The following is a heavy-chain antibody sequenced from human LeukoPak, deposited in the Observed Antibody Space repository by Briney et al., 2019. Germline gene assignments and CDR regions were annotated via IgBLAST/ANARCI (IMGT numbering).Heavy chain of an antibody. CDR2: IYHSGST. CDR3: ARSLSSGWYEGYYFDY. V-gene: IGHV4-30-2*01. D-gene: IGHD6-19*01. J-gene: IGHJ4*02. CDR1: GGTLSSDGCP. Sequence: SRALSHTCAVSGGTLSSDGCPGRWIPQPPGRGLECIGYIYHSGSTYYNPSLKSRVTISVDRSKNQFSLKLSSVTAADTAVYYCARSLSSGWYEGYYFDYWGQGTLVTVSS.